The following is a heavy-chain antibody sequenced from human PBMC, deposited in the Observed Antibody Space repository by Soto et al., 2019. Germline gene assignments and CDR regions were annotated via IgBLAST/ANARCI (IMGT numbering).Heavy chain of an antibody. Sequence: ASVMVSCKASGYTFTSYAMHWVRQAPGQRLEWVGWLNAGTGNTKSSEKFQGRVTITRDTSASTAYMELSSLRSEETGVYYCARVITMIVVPYYYYGMDVWGQGTTVTVSS. D-gene: IGHD3-22*01. CDR1: GYTFTSYA. J-gene: IGHJ6*02. V-gene: IGHV1-3*01. CDR3: ARVITMIVVPYYYYGMDV. CDR2: LNAGTGNT.